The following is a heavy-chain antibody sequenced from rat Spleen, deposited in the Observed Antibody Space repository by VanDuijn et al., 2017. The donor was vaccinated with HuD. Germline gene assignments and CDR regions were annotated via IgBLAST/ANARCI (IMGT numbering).Heavy chain of an antibody. CDR1: GFSLTSYG. CDR3: ARSWSSSPYVMDA. CDR2: IWSGGST. V-gene: IGHV2-16*01. J-gene: IGHJ4*01. Sequence: QVQLKESGPGLVQPSQTLSLTCTVSGFSLTSYGVSWVRQPPGKGLEWIGAIWSGGSTDYNSALKSRLSISRDTSKSQVLLKMNSLQTEDTAMYFCARSWSSSPYVMDAWGQGASVTVSS. D-gene: IGHD1-2*01.